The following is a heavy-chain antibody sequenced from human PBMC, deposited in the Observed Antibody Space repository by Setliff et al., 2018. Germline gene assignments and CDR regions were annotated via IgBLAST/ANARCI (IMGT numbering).Heavy chain of an antibody. CDR2: INHSGST. Sequence: SETLSLTCNDSGSSISGYYWSWIRQPPGKGLEWIGEINHSGSTNYNPSLKSRVTISVDTSKNQFSLKLSSVAAADTAVYYCARGFDVCGGGACYTDGPYYFDYWGLGTLVTVSS. D-gene: IGHD2-21*02. CDR1: GSSISGYY. J-gene: IGHJ4*02. V-gene: IGHV4-34*01. CDR3: ARGFDVCGGGACYTDGPYYFDY.